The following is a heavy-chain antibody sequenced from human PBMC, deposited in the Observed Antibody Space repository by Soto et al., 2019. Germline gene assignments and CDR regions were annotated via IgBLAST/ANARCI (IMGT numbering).Heavy chain of an antibody. CDR1: GFTFSYYW. CDR3: ARGDRGAFDL. Sequence: EVQLVESGGGLVQPGESLRLSCAASGFTFSYYWMHWVRQAPGKGLVWVSRIHSDGSSTTYADSVKDRFTISGDNARNTLYLQMNSLRAEDTAVYYCARGDRGAFDLWGQGTVLTVSS. V-gene: IGHV3-74*03. D-gene: IGHD1-26*01. J-gene: IGHJ3*01. CDR2: IHSDGSST.